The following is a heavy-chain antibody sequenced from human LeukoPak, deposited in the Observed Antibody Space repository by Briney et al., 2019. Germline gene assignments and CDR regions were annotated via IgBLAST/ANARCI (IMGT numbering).Heavy chain of an antibody. D-gene: IGHD3-3*01. CDR3: VKGQEFLEYVYDF. J-gene: IGHJ4*02. CDR1: GFTFSSYS. Sequence: GGSLRLSCAASGFTFSSYSMNWVRQAPGKGLEWVSYISSSSSTIYYADSVKGRFTISRDSAKNSLYLQMNSLRAEDTAVYFCVKGQEFLEYVYDFWGQGTLVTVSS. CDR2: ISSSSSTI. V-gene: IGHV3-48*04.